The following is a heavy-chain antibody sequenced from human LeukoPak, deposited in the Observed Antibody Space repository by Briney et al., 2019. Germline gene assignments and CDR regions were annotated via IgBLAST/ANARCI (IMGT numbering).Heavy chain of an antibody. D-gene: IGHD3-10*02. CDR1: GFTFSITY. V-gene: IGHV3-66*01. Sequence: GGSLRLSCAASGFTFSITYMAWVRQAPGKGLEWVGVIYSGGNTYYADSVKGRFTISRDNAKNSLYLQMNSLRAEDTAVYYCAELGITMIGGVWGKGTTVTISS. J-gene: IGHJ6*04. CDR2: IYSGGNT. CDR3: AELGITMIGGV.